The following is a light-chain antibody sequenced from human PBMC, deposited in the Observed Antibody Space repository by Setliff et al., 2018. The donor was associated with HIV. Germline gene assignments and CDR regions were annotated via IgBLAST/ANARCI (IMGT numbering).Light chain of an antibody. V-gene: IGLV2-23*02. CDR3: CSYAGTNTYV. CDR2: QVN. J-gene: IGLJ1*01. Sequence: QSALTQPASVSGSPGQSITISCTGSSSDVGSYNFVSWYQQHPGKAPKLMIYQVNKRPSGVSNRFSGPKSGNTASLTISGLQAEDETDYYCCSYAGTNTYVFGTGTKVTVL. CDR1: SSDVGSYNF.